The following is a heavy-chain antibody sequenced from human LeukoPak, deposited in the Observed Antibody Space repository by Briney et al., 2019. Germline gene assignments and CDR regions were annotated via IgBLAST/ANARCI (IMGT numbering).Heavy chain of an antibody. CDR3: ARSGLYQKWTDVDAFDI. CDR2: IKQDGSEK. V-gene: IGHV3-7*01. Sequence: PGGSLRLSCVASGFTFSSYWMTWVRQAPGKGLEWVANIKQDGSEKYYVDSVKGRFTISRDNAKNSLYLQINSLRAEDTAVYYCARSGLYQKWTDVDAFDIWGQGTMVTVSS. D-gene: IGHD2-2*01. CDR1: GFTFSSYW. J-gene: IGHJ3*02.